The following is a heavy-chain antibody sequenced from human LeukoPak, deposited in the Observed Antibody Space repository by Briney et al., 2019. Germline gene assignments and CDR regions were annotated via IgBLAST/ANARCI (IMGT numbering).Heavy chain of an antibody. CDR1: GDSVSSNSAA. V-gene: IGHV6-1*01. D-gene: IGHD2-15*01. J-gene: IGHJ4*02. CDR3: VREDCSGGSCYSGFDS. CDR2: TYSRSKWYN. Sequence: SGPTLVKPSQTLSLTCAISGDSVSSNSAAWNWIRQSPSRGLEWLGRTYSRSKWYNDYAVSVKSRITINPDTSKNQFSLQLNSVTPEDTAVYYCVREDCSGGSCYSGFDSWAQGTLVTVSS.